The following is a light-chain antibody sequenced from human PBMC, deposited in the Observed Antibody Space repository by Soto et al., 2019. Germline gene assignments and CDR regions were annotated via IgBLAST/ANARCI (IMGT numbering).Light chain of an antibody. J-gene: IGKJ1*01. CDR1: QSISSW. V-gene: IGKV1-5*01. Sequence: DLQMTQSPSTLSASVGDRDTITCRASQSISSWLAWYQQKPGKAPKLLIYDASRLESGVPSRFGGSGSGTEFTLSISSLQPDDFAIYYCQEYNSYSGTFGPGTKVDIK. CDR3: QEYNSYSGT. CDR2: DAS.